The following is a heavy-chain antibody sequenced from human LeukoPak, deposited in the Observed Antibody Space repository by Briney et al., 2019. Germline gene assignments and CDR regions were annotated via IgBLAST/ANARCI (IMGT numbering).Heavy chain of an antibody. Sequence: GGSLRLSCAASGFTFSNAWMSWVRQAPGKGLEWVGRIKSKTDGGTTDYAAPVKGRFTISRDDSKNTLYLQMNSLRAEDTAVYYCARKFDYVIGVTAFDIWGQGTMVTVSS. CDR1: GFTFSNAW. CDR3: ARKFDYVIGVTAFDI. CDR2: IKSKTDGGTT. D-gene: IGHD4-17*01. V-gene: IGHV3-15*05. J-gene: IGHJ3*02.